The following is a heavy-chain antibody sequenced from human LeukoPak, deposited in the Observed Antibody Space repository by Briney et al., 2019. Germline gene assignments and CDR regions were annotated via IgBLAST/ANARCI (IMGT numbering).Heavy chain of an antibody. V-gene: IGHV3-9*01. CDR1: GFTFDDYA. J-gene: IGHJ4*02. CDR2: ISWNSGSI. CDR3: AKGKGERYFDWFYFDY. D-gene: IGHD3-9*01. Sequence: GGSLRLSCAASGFTFDDYAMHWVRQAPGKGLEWVSGISWNSGSIGYADSVKGRFTISRDNAKNSLYLQMNSLRAEDTALYYCAKGKGERYFDWFYFDYWGQGTLVTVSS.